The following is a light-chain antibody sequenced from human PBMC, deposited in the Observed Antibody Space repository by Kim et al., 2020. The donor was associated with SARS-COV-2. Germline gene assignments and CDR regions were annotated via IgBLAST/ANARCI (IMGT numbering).Light chain of an antibody. CDR1: KVGDKY. Sequence: SPGQTASSTFSGDKVGDKYACWYQQKPGLSPVLVIYQVSKRPSGIPERFSGSNSGNTATLTISGTQAMDEADYYCQAWDSSTAWVFGGGTQLTVL. CDR2: QVS. J-gene: IGLJ3*02. CDR3: QAWDSSTAWV. V-gene: IGLV3-1*01.